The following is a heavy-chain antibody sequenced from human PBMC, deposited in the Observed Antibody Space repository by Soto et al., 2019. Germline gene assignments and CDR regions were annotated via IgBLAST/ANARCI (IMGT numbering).Heavy chain of an antibody. CDR2: IIPIFGTA. V-gene: IGHV1-69*06. J-gene: IGHJ6*02. D-gene: IGHD3-10*01. CDR3: ARGTGARKYYYGSGSYYYYGMDV. Sequence: QVQLVQSGAEVKKPGSSVKVSCKASGGTFSSYAISWVRQAPGQGLEWRGGIIPIFGTANYAQKFQGRVTITADKSASAAYMELSSLRSEDTAVYYCARGTGARKYYYGSGSYYYYGMDVWGQGTTVTVSS. CDR1: GGTFSSYA.